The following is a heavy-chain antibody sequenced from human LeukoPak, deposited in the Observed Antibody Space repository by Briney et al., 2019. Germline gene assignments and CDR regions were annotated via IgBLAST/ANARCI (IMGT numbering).Heavy chain of an antibody. Sequence: GGALRLSCADSGFTFNSYSMNWVGQAPGKGLEGVSYICSGRSPIYYADSVEGRFTISRDNPKKSLYLQMTSLRDEHTAVYYCARDGSPLVRAVPNWFDPWGQGTLVTVSS. J-gene: IGHJ5*02. D-gene: IGHD3-10*01. CDR2: ICSGRSPI. V-gene: IGHV3-48*02. CDR3: ARDGSPLVRAVPNWFDP. CDR1: GFTFNSYS.